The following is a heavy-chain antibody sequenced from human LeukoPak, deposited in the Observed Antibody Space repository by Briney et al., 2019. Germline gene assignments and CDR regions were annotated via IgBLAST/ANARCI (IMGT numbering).Heavy chain of an antibody. V-gene: IGHV3-66*01. CDR3: AREGTAMVSGYFDY. Sequence: GGSLRLSCAASGFTVSSIYMSWVRQAPGKGLEWVSVIYSGGSTYYADSVKGRFTISRDNSKNTLYLQMNSLRAEDTAVYYCAREGTAMVSGYFDYWGQGTLVTVSS. CDR1: GFTVSSIY. CDR2: IYSGGST. J-gene: IGHJ4*02. D-gene: IGHD5-18*01.